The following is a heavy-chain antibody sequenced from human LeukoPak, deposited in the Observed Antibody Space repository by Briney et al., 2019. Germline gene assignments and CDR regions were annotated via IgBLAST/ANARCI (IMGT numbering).Heavy chain of an antibody. V-gene: IGHV1-2*06. D-gene: IGHD3-22*01. CDR2: INSNSGGT. CDR1: GYTFTGYY. Sequence: ASVKVSCKASGYTFTGYYMHWVRQAPGQGLEWMGRINSNSGGTNYAQKLQGRVTMTTDTSTSTAYMELRGLRSDDTAVYYCARDPPEDYYDSSGYYLFDYWGQGTLVTVSS. CDR3: ARDPPEDYYDSSGYYLFDY. J-gene: IGHJ4*02.